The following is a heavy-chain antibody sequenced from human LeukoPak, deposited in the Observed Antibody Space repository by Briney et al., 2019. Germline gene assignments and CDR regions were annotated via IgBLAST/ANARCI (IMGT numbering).Heavy chain of an antibody. CDR2: IKSKSDGGTT. J-gene: IGHJ1*01. CDR1: GFTFSNAW. V-gene: IGHV3-15*01. D-gene: IGHD3-16*01. CDR3: TTGGGVYDYVSLH. Sequence: KPGGSLRLSCVASGFTFSNAWMNWVRQAPGKGLEWVGRIKSKSDGGTTDYAAPVKGKFTISRDDSKNTLYLQMNSLKSEDTAVYYSTTGGGVYDYVSLHWGQGTLVTVSS.